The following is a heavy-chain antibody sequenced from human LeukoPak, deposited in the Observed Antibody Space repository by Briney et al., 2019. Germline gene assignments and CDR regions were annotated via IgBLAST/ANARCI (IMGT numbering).Heavy chain of an antibody. Sequence: GGSLRLSCAASGFTFSSYSINWVRQAPGRGLEWVSYISGSSSIIYYADSMKGRFTVSRDNAKNSLFLQMNSLRGEDTAVYYCARVPRGVIIRGWFDPWGQGTLVTVSS. D-gene: IGHD3-10*01. CDR3: ARVPRGVIIRGWFDP. CDR2: ISGSSSII. J-gene: IGHJ5*02. V-gene: IGHV3-48*04. CDR1: GFTFSSYS.